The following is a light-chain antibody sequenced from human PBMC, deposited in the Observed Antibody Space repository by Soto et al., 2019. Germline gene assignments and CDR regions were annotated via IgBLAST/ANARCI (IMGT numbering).Light chain of an antibody. Sequence: QSVLTQPASVSGSPGQSITISCTGTSSDVGGYNYVSWYQQHPGKAPKLLIYEVSNRPSGVSNRFSGSKSGNTASLTISGRQAEDEDDYYCSSYTRRSTLVVFGTGTKVTVL. J-gene: IGLJ1*01. CDR3: SSYTRRSTLVV. CDR2: EVS. V-gene: IGLV2-14*01. CDR1: SSDVGGYNY.